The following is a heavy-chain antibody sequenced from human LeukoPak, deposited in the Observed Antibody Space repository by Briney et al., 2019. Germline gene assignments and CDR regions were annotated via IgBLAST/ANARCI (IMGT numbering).Heavy chain of an antibody. CDR2: IYYSGAT. D-gene: IGHD4-17*01. J-gene: IGHJ5*02. Sequence: SQTLSLTCTVSGASISSGYYYWSWLRQSPGKGLEWIGYIYYSGATYYSPSLKSRLTISLDTSKNHLSLKLTSVAAADTAIYYCARDNDDGDYVGWFDPWGQGTLVTVSS. CDR3: ARDNDDGDYVGWFDP. V-gene: IGHV4-30-4*01. CDR1: GASISSGYYY.